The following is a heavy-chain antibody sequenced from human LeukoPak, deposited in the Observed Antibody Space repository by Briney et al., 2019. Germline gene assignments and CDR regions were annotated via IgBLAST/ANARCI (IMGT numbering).Heavy chain of an antibody. J-gene: IGHJ5*02. V-gene: IGHV3-21*01. CDR1: GFTFSSYN. D-gene: IGHD4-17*01. CDR2: ISSSSSYI. Sequence: GGSLRLSCAASGFTFSSYNMNWVRQAPGKGLEWVSSISSSSSYIYYADSVKGRFTISRDNAKNSLYLQMNSLRAEDTAVYYCARDRGTGDYDPWGQGTLVTVSS. CDR3: ARDRGTGDYDP.